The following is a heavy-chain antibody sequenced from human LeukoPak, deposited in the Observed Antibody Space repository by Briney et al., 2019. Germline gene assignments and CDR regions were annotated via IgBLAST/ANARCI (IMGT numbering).Heavy chain of an antibody. CDR3: ARDRGYSYGWYFDY. CDR2: ISFDGTIT. D-gene: IGHD5-18*01. Sequence: GRSLRLSCAAPGFPFSNHAMHWVRQAPGKGPEWVTIISFDGTITYYTDSVKGRFTITRDNSRNTLYLQMNSLRVEDTAVYYCARDRGYSYGWYFDYWGQGTLVTVSS. V-gene: IGHV3-30*14. J-gene: IGHJ4*02. CDR1: GFPFSNHA.